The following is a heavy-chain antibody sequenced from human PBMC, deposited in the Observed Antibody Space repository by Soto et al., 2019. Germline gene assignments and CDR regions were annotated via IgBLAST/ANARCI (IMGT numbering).Heavy chain of an antibody. CDR1: GYTFTGYA. D-gene: IGHD6-19*01. J-gene: IGHJ4*02. Sequence: QVQLVQSGAAEKKPGASVKVSCKASGYTFTGYAMHWVRQAPGQRLEWMGWINAANGNTKYSQKFQGRVTITRDTSASTAYMELSSLRSEDTAVYYCARAVAVPADFDYWGQGSLVTVSS. CDR3: ARAVAVPADFDY. CDR2: INAANGNT. V-gene: IGHV1-3*05.